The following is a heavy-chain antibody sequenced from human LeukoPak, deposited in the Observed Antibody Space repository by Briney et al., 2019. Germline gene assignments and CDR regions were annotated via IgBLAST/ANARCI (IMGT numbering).Heavy chain of an antibody. D-gene: IGHD5-18*01. V-gene: IGHV3-30*18. CDR3: AKVIAPWIQLWLIDY. CDR1: GFTFSSYG. CDR2: ISCDGSNK. J-gene: IGHJ4*02. Sequence: GRSLKLSCAASGFTFSSYGMHWVREAPGKGLEGGAVISCDGSNKYYADSVKGRFIISRDNSKNTLYLQMNSLRAEDTAVYYCAKVIAPWIQLWLIDYWGQGTLVTVSS.